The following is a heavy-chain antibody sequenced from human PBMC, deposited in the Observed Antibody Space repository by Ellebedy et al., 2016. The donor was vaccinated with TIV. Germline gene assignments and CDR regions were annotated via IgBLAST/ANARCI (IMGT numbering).Heavy chain of an antibody. V-gene: IGHV3-30-3*01. CDR2: VSYDGSNN. CDR3: ARGGHYVSGSYDY. Sequence: GGSLRLXXVASGFTFRNYALHWVRQAPGKGLEWVAVVSYDGSNNYIADSVKGRFTISRDNSKVTLYLQMNSLRAEDTAVYYCARGGHYVSGSYDYWGQGSLVTVSS. J-gene: IGHJ4*02. CDR1: GFTFRNYA. D-gene: IGHD3-10*01.